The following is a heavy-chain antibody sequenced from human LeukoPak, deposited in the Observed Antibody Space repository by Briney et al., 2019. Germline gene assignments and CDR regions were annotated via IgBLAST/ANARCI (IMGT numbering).Heavy chain of an antibody. D-gene: IGHD4-17*01. V-gene: IGHV3-21*05. Sequence: PGGSLRLSCVASGFTFSRFEMNWVRQAPGKGLEWISHISTGTYIAYTDSVKGRFTISRDNSKNTLYLQMNSLRVEDTAVYYCARVSPNTVTTLQYFDYWGQGTLVTVSS. CDR2: ISTGTYI. CDR1: GFTFSRFE. CDR3: ARVSPNTVTTLQYFDY. J-gene: IGHJ4*02.